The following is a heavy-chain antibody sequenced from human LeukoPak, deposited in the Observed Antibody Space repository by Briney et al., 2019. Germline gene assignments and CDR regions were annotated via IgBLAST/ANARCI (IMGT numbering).Heavy chain of an antibody. CDR1: GYTFTSYG. V-gene: IGHV1-18*01. D-gene: IGHD2-2*01. Sequence: ASVKVSCKASGYTFTSYGISWVRQAPGQGLEWMGWISAYNGSTNYAQKLQGRVTMTTDTSTSTAYMELRSLRSDDTAVYYCAVVSSYYYYMDVWGKGTTVTISS. CDR2: ISAYNGST. J-gene: IGHJ6*03. CDR3: AVVSSYYYYMDV.